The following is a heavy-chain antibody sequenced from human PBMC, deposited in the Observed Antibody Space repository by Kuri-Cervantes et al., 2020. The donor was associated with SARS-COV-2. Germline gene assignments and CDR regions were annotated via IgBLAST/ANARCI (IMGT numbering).Heavy chain of an antibody. CDR1: GGSISSGSYY. CDR3: ARLGGYRSGYNWFDP. J-gene: IGHJ5*02. Sequence: SETLSLTCTVSGGSISSGSYYWSWIRQSPGKRLEWIGEVNHNGGANYNPSLRSRVTISVDPSKAQFSLKLISVTAADTAVYYCARLGGYRSGYNWFDPWGQGTLVTISS. V-gene: IGHV4-39*07. CDR2: VNHNGGA. D-gene: IGHD5-18*01.